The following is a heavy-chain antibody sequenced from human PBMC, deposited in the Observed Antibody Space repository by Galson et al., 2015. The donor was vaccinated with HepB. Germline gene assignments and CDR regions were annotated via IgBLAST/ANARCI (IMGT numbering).Heavy chain of an antibody. Sequence: SLRLSCAASGFTFSDYYMSWLRQAPGKGLEWVSYISSSSSYTKYADSMKGRFTISRDNAKNSLYLQMNSLRAEDTAVYYCARDRRGSGWPGVDYWGQGTLVTVSS. D-gene: IGHD6-19*01. CDR2: ISSSSSYT. V-gene: IGHV3-11*06. CDR3: ARDRRGSGWPGVDY. CDR1: GFTFSDYY. J-gene: IGHJ4*02.